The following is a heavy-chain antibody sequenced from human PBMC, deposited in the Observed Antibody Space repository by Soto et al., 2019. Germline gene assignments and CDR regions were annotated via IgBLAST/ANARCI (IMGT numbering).Heavy chain of an antibody. CDR1: GGSISSYY. Sequence: SETLSLTCTVSGGSISSYYWSWIRQPPGKGLEWIGDIYYSGSTNYNPSLKSRVTISVDTSKNQFSLKLSSVTAADTAVYYCARSKWLTYWGQGTLVTVSS. J-gene: IGHJ4*02. D-gene: IGHD6-19*01. CDR2: IYYSGST. CDR3: ARSKWLTY. V-gene: IGHV4-59*12.